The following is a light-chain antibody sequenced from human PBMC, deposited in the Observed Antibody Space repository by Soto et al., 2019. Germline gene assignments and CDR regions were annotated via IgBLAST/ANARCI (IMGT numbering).Light chain of an antibody. CDR2: DAS. CDR1: QDISKN. V-gene: IGKV1-33*01. Sequence: IQMTQSPSSLSASVGDRVTITCQASQDISKNLNWYQQKPGKAPKLPIYDASSLQTGVQSRFSGSGSATHFTFTISSRQPEDVSPYYCQQYDNLLPITFGQGTRLEIK. CDR3: QQYDNLLPIT. J-gene: IGKJ5*01.